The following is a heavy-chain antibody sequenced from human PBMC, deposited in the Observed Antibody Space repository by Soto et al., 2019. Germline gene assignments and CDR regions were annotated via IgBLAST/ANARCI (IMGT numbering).Heavy chain of an antibody. Sequence: PVGSLRLSCPASGFTFSNSWMHWVRQVSGKGLEWVSRINADGTSTSYADSVKGRFTIPSDNAKNTLYLHVNSLRAEDTAVYYCVKVLARGVGVPRFYFDSWGQGALVTVSS. V-gene: IGHV3-74*01. CDR1: GFTFSNSW. J-gene: IGHJ4*02. CDR2: INADGTST. D-gene: IGHD5-12*01. CDR3: VKVLARGVGVPRFYFDS.